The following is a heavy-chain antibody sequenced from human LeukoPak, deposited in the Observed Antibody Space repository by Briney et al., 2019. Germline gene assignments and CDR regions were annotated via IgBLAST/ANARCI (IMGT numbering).Heavy chain of an antibody. CDR2: INHSGST. CDR1: GGSFSGYY. CDR3: ARLYDFWSGYAFYYYFDY. J-gene: IGHJ4*02. V-gene: IGHV4-34*01. Sequence: SETLSLTCAVYGGSFSGYYWSWIRQPPGKGLEWIGEINHSGSTNYNPSLKSRVTISVDTSKNQFSLKLSSVTAADTAVYYCARLYDFWSGYAFYYYFDYWGQGTLVTVSS. D-gene: IGHD3-3*01.